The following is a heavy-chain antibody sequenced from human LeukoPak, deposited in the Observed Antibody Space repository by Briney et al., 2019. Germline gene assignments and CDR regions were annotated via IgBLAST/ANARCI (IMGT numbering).Heavy chain of an antibody. Sequence: GGSLRLSCTASGFTFGDYAMSWFRQAPGKGLEWVGFIRSKAYGGTTEYAASVKGRFTISRDDSKGIAYLQMNSLKTEDTAVYYCSRDMSVSVAGYFDYWGQGTLVTVSS. V-gene: IGHV3-49*03. CDR3: SRDMSVSVAGYFDY. CDR2: IRSKAYGGTT. D-gene: IGHD6-19*01. J-gene: IGHJ4*02. CDR1: GFTFGDYA.